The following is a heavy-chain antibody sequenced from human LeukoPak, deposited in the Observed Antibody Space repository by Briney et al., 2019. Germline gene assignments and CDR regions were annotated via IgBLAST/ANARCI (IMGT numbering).Heavy chain of an antibody. CDR3: ARDFLRIAARSWWFDP. CDR1: GYTFTGYY. V-gene: IGHV1-2*02. D-gene: IGHD6-6*01. J-gene: IGHJ5*02. CDR2: INPNSGGT. Sequence: GASVKVSCKASGYTFTGYYMHWVRQAPGQGLEWMGWINPNSGGTNYAQKFQGRVTMTRDTSISTAYMELSRLRSDDTAVYYCARDFLRIAARSWWFDPWGQGTLVTVSS.